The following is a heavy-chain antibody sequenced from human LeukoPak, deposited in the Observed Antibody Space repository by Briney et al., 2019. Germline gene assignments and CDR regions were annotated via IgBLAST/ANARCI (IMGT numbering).Heavy chain of an antibody. CDR3: AKVRLPVYDFWSGYYTGPFDY. CDR1: GCTYSNYP. V-gene: IGHV3-23*01. CDR2: ISGSGGCT. D-gene: IGHD3-3*01. Sequence: PGGSLRLSCAASGCTYSNYPMNWLRQAPGKELEWVSPISGSGGCTYYAHSVKGRFTISRDNSKNTMYLQMMSLRGEDTAVYYCAKVRLPVYDFWSGYYTGPFDYWGQGTLVTVSS. J-gene: IGHJ4*02.